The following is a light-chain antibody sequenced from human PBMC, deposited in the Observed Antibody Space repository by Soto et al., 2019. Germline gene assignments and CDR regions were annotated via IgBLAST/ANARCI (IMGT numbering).Light chain of an antibody. J-gene: IGKJ5*01. Sequence: EIVMTQSPASLSLSPGERATLSCRASRSVDSYLVWFQQKPGQAPRLLIFGASNRATGIPARFSGSGSGTDFTLNINRVEAEDFAVYYCKQGASWPITFGQGTRLEIK. CDR1: RSVDSY. CDR3: KQGASWPIT. V-gene: IGKV3-11*01. CDR2: GAS.